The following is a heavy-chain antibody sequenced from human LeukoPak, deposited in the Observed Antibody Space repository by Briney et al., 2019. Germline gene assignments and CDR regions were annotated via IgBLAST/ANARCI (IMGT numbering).Heavy chain of an antibody. CDR2: IIPIFGTA. CDR3: AREHCSSTSCYGFDP. J-gene: IGHJ5*02. CDR1: GGTFSSYA. Sequence: SVKVSCKASGGTFSSYAISWVRQAPGQGLEWMGGIIPIFGTANYAQKFQGRVTITADESTSTAYMELSSLRYEDTAVYYCAREHCSSTSCYGFDPWGQGTLVTVSS. V-gene: IGHV1-69*13. D-gene: IGHD2-2*01.